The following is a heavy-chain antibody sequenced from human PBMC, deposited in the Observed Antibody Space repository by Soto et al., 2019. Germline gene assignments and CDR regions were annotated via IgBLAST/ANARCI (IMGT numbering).Heavy chain of an antibody. CDR2: ISSSSSYI. CDR1: GFTFSSYS. D-gene: IGHD2-2*02. CDR3: ARGRYCISTSCYRALDYFDY. V-gene: IGHV3-21*01. J-gene: IGHJ4*02. Sequence: GGSLRLSCAASGFTFSSYSMNWVRQAPGKGLEWVSSISSSSSYIYYADSVKGRFTISRDNAKNSLYLQMNSLRAEDTAVYYCARGRYCISTSCYRALDYFDYWGQGTLVTVSS.